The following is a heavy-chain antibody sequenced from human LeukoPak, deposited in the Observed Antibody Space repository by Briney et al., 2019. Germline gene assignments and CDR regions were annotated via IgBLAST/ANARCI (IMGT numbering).Heavy chain of an antibody. CDR1: GGTFSSYA. D-gene: IGHD3-22*01. J-gene: IGHJ4*02. Sequence: GASVKVSCKASGGTFSSYAISWVRQAPGQGREWMGRIIPIFGTANYAQKFQGRVTITTDESTSTAYMELSSLRSEDTAVYYCARDARFYYDSSGYYFDYWGQGTLVTVSS. V-gene: IGHV1-69*05. CDR2: IIPIFGTA. CDR3: ARDARFYYDSSGYYFDY.